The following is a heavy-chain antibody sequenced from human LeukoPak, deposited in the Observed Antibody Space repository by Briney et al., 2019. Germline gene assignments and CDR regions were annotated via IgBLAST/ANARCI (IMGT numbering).Heavy chain of an antibody. CDR2: ISGSGGST. CDR1: GFTFSKAW. D-gene: IGHD3-10*01. Sequence: PGGSLRLSCEASGFTFSKAWMSWVRQAPGKGLEWVSAISGSGGSTYYADSVKGRFTISRDNSKNTLYLRMNSLSAEDTAVYYCARDLLTMVRESTGYMDVWGKGTTVTVSS. J-gene: IGHJ6*03. V-gene: IGHV3-23*01. CDR3: ARDLLTMVRESTGYMDV.